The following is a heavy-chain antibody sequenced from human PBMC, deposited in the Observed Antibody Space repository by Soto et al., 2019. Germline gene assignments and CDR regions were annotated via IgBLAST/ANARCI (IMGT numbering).Heavy chain of an antibody. V-gene: IGHV4-4*02. CDR2: VHHTGKT. J-gene: IGHJ4*02. Sequence: SETLSLTCAVSGGSIINYNWWTWVRQPPGMGLEWIGEVHHTGKTNYITSLKTRVTMSVDKSKNQFSLRLTSVTAADTAIYYCASLFGSWGQGTLVTVSS. CDR3: ASLFGS. CDR1: GGSIINYNW.